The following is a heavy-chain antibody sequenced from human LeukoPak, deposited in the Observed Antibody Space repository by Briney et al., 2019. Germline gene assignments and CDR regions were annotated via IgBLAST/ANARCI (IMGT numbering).Heavy chain of an antibody. Sequence: GGSLRLSCAASGFTVSSNYMSWVRQAPGKGLEWVSVIYSGGSTYYADSVKGRFTISRDNSKNTLYLQMNSLRAEDTAVYYCAAEALKASYGMDVWGQGTTVTVSS. CDR3: AAEALKASYGMDV. J-gene: IGHJ6*02. CDR2: IYSGGST. CDR1: GFTVSSNY. V-gene: IGHV3-66*01.